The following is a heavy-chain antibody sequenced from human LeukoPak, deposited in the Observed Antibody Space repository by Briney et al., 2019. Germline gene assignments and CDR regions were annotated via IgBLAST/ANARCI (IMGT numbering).Heavy chain of an antibody. Sequence: PSETLSLTCTVSGGSINSTTNYWAWIRQPPGKGLEWIASISNRGNTYYNPSLKSRLTISIDTSKKQSSLKVTSVTAADTAVYYCARLEGVLLVYASYYFDFWGQGALVTVSS. V-gene: IGHV4-39*01. J-gene: IGHJ4*02. CDR2: ISNRGNT. CDR1: GGSINSTTNY. D-gene: IGHD2-8*01. CDR3: ARLEGVLLVYASYYFDF.